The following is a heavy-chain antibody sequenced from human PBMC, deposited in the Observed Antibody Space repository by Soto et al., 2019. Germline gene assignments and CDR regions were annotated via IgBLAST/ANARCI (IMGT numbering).Heavy chain of an antibody. V-gene: IGHV4-31*03. Sequence: SETLSLTCTVSGCSLSSGNYFWNWIRQHPGKGLEWIGYISYSGSTYYNPSLKSRLSMSVDTSKNQFSLKLSSVTAADTAVYYCARGSTVAAILYDYWGQGTLVTVSS. CDR1: GCSLSSGNYF. CDR2: ISYSGST. J-gene: IGHJ4*02. CDR3: ARGSTVAAILYDY. D-gene: IGHD2-15*01.